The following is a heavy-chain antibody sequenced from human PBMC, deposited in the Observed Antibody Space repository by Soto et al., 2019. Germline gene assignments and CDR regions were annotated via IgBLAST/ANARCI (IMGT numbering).Heavy chain of an antibody. J-gene: IGHJ5*02. CDR3: VRTANWLDP. CDR1: GGSISSSSYH. CDR2: SHYSGSA. Sequence: QLPLQESGPGLVKASETLSLTCTVSGGSISSSSYHWGWIRQPPGKGLEWIGNSHYSGSAYYNPSLKSRVTISVDTSKNQVSLKLSSVTAADTAVYYCVRTANWLDPWGQGTLVTVSS. V-gene: IGHV4-39*01.